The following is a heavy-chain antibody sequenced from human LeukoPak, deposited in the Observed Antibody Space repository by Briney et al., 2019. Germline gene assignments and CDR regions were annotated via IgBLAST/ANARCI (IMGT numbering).Heavy chain of an antibody. CDR2: ISSSSSNK. Sequence: GGSLRLSCIASGFTFSSYTMNWVRQAPGKGLEWVSYISSSSSNKYYADSVKGRFTISRDNAKNSLYLQMNSLRDEDTAVYYCARDPWIQLWLYNFDYWGRGTLVTVST. J-gene: IGHJ4*02. CDR3: ARDPWIQLWLYNFDY. CDR1: GFTFSSYT. V-gene: IGHV3-48*02. D-gene: IGHD5-18*01.